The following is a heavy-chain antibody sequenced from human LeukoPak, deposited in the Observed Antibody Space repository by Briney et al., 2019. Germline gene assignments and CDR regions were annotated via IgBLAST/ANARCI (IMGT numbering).Heavy chain of an antibody. Sequence: SETLSLTCTVSGGSISSYYWSWIRQPPGKGLEWIGYIYYGGSTNYNPSLKSRVTISVDTSKNQFSLKLSSVTAADTAVYYCARRGYDSSGYYPPYFDYWGQGTLVTVSS. CDR1: GGSISSYY. V-gene: IGHV4-59*08. J-gene: IGHJ4*02. CDR3: ARRGYDSSGYYPPYFDY. CDR2: IYYGGST. D-gene: IGHD3-22*01.